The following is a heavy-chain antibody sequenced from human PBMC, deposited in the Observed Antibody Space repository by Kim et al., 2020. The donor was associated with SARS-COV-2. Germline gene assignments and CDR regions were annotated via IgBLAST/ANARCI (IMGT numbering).Heavy chain of an antibody. D-gene: IGHD3-3*01. Sequence: ASVKVSCKASGYTFTSYAMNWVRQPPGQGLEWMGWINTNTGNPTYAQGFTGRFVFSLDTSVSTAYLQISSLKAEDTAVYYCARDREIFGYNWFDPWGQGTLVTGSS. CDR1: GYTFTSYA. CDR3: ARDREIFGYNWFDP. J-gene: IGHJ5*02. V-gene: IGHV7-4-1*02. CDR2: INTNTGNP.